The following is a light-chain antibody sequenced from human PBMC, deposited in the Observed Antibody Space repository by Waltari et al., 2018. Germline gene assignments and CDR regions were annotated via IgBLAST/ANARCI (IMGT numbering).Light chain of an antibody. CDR1: QSINNQ. CDR3: QQYQSYWT. J-gene: IGKJ1*01. CDR2: KAS. Sequence: DIQMTQSPSTLSASLRDRVTITCPASQSINNQLAWYQQKPGKGPKLLMYKASSLESGVPSRFSGSGSGTEFTLTISSLQPDDFATYYCQQYQSYWTFGQGTKVEIK. V-gene: IGKV1-5*03.